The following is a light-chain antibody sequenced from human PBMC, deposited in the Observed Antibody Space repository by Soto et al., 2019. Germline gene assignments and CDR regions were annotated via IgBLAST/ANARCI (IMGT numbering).Light chain of an antibody. CDR2: GAS. CDR3: QQYDSSLGLT. J-gene: IGKJ4*01. V-gene: IGKV3-20*01. CDR1: QSVSSSY. Sequence: EIVLTQSPGTLSLSPGERATLSCRASQSVSSSYLAWYQQKPGQAPRLLIYGASSRATGIPDRFSGSGSGTDFTLTISRLEPEDFAVYYWQQYDSSLGLTFGGGTKVEI.